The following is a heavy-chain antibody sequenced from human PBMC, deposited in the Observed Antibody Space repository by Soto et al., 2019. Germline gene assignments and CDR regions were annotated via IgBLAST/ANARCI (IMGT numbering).Heavy chain of an antibody. CDR2: IRSKAYGGTT. CDR3: TREVEYYYGSGSYYPSGYGMDV. J-gene: IGHJ6*02. CDR1: GFTFGDYA. Sequence: GGSLRLSCTASGFTFGDYAMSWVRQAPGKGLEWVGFIRSKAYGGTTEYAASVKGRFTISRDDSKSIAYLQMNSLKTEDTAVYYGTREVEYYYGSGSYYPSGYGMDVWGQGTTVTVSS. V-gene: IGHV3-49*04. D-gene: IGHD3-10*01.